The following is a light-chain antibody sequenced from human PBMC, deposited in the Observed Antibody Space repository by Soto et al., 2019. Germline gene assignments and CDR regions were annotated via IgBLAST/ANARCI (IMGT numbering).Light chain of an antibody. CDR2: EVS. V-gene: IGLV2-14*01. CDR3: SSYTSSSTLAV. J-gene: IGLJ7*01. CDR1: SSDVGGYNY. Sequence: HSALTQPASVSGSPGQSITISCTGTSSDVGGYNYVSWYQQHPGKAPKLMIYEVSNRPSGVSNRFSGSKSGNTASLTISGLQAEDEADYYCSSYTSSSTLAVFGTGTQLTVL.